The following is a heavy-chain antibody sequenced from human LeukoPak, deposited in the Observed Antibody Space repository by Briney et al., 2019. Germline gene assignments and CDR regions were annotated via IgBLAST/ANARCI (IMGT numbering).Heavy chain of an antibody. V-gene: IGHV1-8*01. CDR2: MNPNSGNT. D-gene: IGHD3-10*01. Sequence: ASVKVSSKASGFTFTSYDINWVRQAPGQGLEWMGWMNPNSGNTRYAQKVQGRITMTRDTSVSTAYMELSSLRSEDTAVYYCARGPTLVRGVIMPDSVGGMDVWGQGTTVTVSS. CDR3: ARGPTLVRGVIMPDSVGGMDV. CDR1: GFTFTSYD. J-gene: IGHJ6*02.